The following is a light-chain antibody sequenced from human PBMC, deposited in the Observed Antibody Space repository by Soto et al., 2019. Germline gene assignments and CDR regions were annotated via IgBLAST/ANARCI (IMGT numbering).Light chain of an antibody. Sequence: DIQMTQSPSSLSASVGDTVTITCRASQDIGNFFAWFQQKPGKAPKSLISAASSLQSGVPSKFSVRGSGTDINLTINSLQPEDVATYYCQQYHSWPATFGGGTKVEI. J-gene: IGKJ4*01. CDR3: QQYHSWPAT. CDR1: QDIGNF. V-gene: IGKV1-16*02. CDR2: AAS.